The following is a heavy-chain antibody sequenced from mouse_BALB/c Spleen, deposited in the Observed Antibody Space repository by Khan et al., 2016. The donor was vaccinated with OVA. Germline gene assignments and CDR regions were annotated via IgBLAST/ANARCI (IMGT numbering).Heavy chain of an antibody. CDR3: TRGGYRSFAY. CDR1: GYSFTSYL. CDR2: IYPGNSDT. V-gene: IGHV1-5*01. J-gene: IGHJ3*01. Sequence: VQLKESGTVLARPGASVKMSCKASGYSFTSYLIHWVKQRPGQGLEWIGGIYPGNSDTSYNQKFKDKAKLTAGKSASTAYMELSSLTNEDSAVYYCTRGGYRSFAYWGQGTLVTVSA. D-gene: IGHD2-14*01.